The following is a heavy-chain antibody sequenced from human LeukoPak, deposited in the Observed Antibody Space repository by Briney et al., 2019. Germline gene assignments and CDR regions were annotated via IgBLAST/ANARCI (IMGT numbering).Heavy chain of an antibody. CDR2: ISGSGGST. Sequence: SGGSLRLSCAASGFTFSSYGMSWVRQAPGKGLEWVSAISGSGGSTYYADSVKGRFTISRDNSKNTLYLQMNSLRAEDTAVYYCAKGKYYYDSSGYPYDYWGQGTLVTVSS. J-gene: IGHJ4*02. D-gene: IGHD3-22*01. CDR1: GFTFSSYG. V-gene: IGHV3-23*01. CDR3: AKGKYYYDSSGYPYDY.